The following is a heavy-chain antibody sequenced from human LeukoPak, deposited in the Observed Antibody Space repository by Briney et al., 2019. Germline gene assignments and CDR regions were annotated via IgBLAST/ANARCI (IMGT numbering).Heavy chain of an antibody. J-gene: IGHJ4*02. D-gene: IGHD3-22*01. V-gene: IGHV3-23*01. Sequence: GGSLRLSCAASGFTFSSYAMSWVRQAPGKGLEWVSAISGSGGSTYYADSVKGRFTISRDNPKNTLYLQMNSLRAEDTAVYYCAMIVVVTGSPVFDYWGQGTLVTVSS. CDR1: GFTFSSYA. CDR2: ISGSGGST. CDR3: AMIVVVTGSPVFDY.